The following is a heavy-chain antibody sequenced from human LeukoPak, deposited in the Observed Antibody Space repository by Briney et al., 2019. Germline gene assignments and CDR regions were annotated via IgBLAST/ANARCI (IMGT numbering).Heavy chain of an antibody. CDR2: INPNAGGT. CDR3: VPGSSVGQGSQSYYDKSTYFDY. Sequence: ASVKVSCKAFGYTFTDYYMHWVRQAPGQGLEWMGWINPNAGGTDYAQKFQGRVTMTRDTSISTAYIELSRLRSDDTAVYYCVPGSSVGQGSQSYYDKSTYFDYWGQGTLVTVSS. D-gene: IGHD3-16*01. J-gene: IGHJ4*02. CDR1: GYTFTDYY. V-gene: IGHV1-2*02.